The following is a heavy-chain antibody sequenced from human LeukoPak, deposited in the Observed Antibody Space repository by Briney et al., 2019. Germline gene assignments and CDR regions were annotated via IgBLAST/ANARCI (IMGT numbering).Heavy chain of an antibody. V-gene: IGHV1-2*02. CDR2: INPNSGGA. J-gene: IGHJ5*02. CDR1: GYTFTGYY. Sequence: GASVKVSCKASGYTFTGYYMHWVRQAPGQGLEWMGWINPNSGGANYAQKFQGRVTMTRDTSISTAYMELSRLRSDDTAVYYCARDPLRGVKVFWFDPWGQGTLVTVSS. CDR3: ARDPLRGVKVFWFDP. D-gene: IGHD3-10*01.